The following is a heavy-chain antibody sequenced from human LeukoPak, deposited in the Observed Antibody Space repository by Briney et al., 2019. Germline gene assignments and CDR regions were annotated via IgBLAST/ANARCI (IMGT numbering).Heavy chain of an antibody. CDR3: ARVEGDIVVVPAAPFDP. D-gene: IGHD2-2*01. CDR2: INPNSGGT. V-gene: IGHV1-2*02. CDR1: GYTSTGYY. Sequence: ASVKVSCKASGYTSTGYYMHWVRQAPGQGLEWMGWINPNSGGTNYAQKFQGRVTMTRDTSISTAYMELSRLRSDDTAVYYCARVEGDIVVVPAAPFDPWGQGTLVTVSS. J-gene: IGHJ5*02.